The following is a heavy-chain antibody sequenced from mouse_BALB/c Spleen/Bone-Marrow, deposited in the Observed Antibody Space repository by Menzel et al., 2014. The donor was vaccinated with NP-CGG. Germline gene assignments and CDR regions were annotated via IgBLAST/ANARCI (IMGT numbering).Heavy chain of an antibody. CDR2: ISSGGGST. D-gene: IGHD1-1*01. CDR1: GFAFSSYD. CDR3: AREVLRDYFDY. V-gene: IGHV5-12-1*01. Sequence: DVMLVESGGGLVKPGGSLKLSCAASGFAFSSYDMSWVRQTPEKRLEWVAYISSGGGSTYYPDTVKGRFTISRDNAKSTLYLQMSSLKSEDTAMYYCAREVLRDYFDYWGQGTTLTVSS. J-gene: IGHJ2*01.